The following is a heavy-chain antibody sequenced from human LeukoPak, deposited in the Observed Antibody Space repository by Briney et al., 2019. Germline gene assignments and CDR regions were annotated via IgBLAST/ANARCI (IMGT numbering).Heavy chain of an antibody. CDR3: ARAPDDSSGYYPLDY. Sequence: GSLRLSCAASGFTFSSYAMSWIRQPPGKGLEWIGYIYYSGSTNYNPSLKSRVTISVDTSKNQFSLKLNSVTAADTAVYYCARAPDDSSGYYPLDYWGQGTLVTVSS. CDR2: IYYSGST. D-gene: IGHD3-22*01. J-gene: IGHJ4*02. CDR1: GFTFSSYA. V-gene: IGHV4-59*01.